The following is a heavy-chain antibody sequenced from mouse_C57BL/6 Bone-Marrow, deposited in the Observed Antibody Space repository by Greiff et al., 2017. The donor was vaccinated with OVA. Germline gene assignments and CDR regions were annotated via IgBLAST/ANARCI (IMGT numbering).Heavy chain of an antibody. J-gene: IGHJ3*01. Sequence: QVQLQQPGAELVRPGTSVKLSCKASGYTFTSYWMHWVKQRPGQGLEWIGVIYPSDSYTNYNQKFKGKATLTVDTSSSTAYMQLSSLTSEDSAVYYCARGSNWSFAYWGQGTLVTVSA. CDR3: ARGSNWSFAY. CDR1: GYTFTSYW. V-gene: IGHV1-59*01. D-gene: IGHD4-1*01. CDR2: IYPSDSYT.